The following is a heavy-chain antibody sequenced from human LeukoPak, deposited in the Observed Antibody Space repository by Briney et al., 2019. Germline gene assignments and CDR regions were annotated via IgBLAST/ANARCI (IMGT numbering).Heavy chain of an antibody. CDR1: GFTFSSYW. D-gene: IGHD3-22*01. CDR3: AREGLYYDSSYEYFQH. J-gene: IGHJ1*01. Sequence: GGSLRLSCAASGFTFSSYWMHWVRQAPGKGLVWVSRINSDASSTSYADSVKGRFTISRDNAKNTLYLQMNSLRAEDTAVHYCAREGLYYDSSYEYFQHWGQGTLVTVSS. V-gene: IGHV3-74*01. CDR2: INSDASST.